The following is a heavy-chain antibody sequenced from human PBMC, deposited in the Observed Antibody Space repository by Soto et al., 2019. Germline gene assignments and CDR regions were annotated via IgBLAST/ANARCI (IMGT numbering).Heavy chain of an antibody. V-gene: IGHV4-39*01. J-gene: IGHJ4*02. CDR3: ARQYGWIQLWLRSFDY. Sequence: QLQLQESGPGLVKPSETLSLTCTVSGGSISSSSYYWGWIRQPPGKGLEWIGSIYYSGSTYYNPSLKSRVTISVDTSKNQFSLKLSSVTAADTAVYYCARQYGWIQLWLRSFDYWGQGTLVTVSS. D-gene: IGHD5-18*01. CDR2: IYYSGST. CDR1: GGSISSSSYY.